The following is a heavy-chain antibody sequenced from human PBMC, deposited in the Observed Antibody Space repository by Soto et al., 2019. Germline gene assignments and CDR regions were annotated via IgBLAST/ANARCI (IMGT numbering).Heavy chain of an antibody. Sequence: GGSLRLSCAASGFPFDDYAMSWVRQAPGKGPEWVASINQDGSEKNYVDSVKGRFTISKDNAENSLHLQMNSLRDEDTAVYYCARDYRAYWGQGTLVTVSS. V-gene: IGHV3-7*01. J-gene: IGHJ4*02. CDR2: INQDGSEK. CDR1: GFPFDDYA. D-gene: IGHD1-26*01. CDR3: ARDYRAY.